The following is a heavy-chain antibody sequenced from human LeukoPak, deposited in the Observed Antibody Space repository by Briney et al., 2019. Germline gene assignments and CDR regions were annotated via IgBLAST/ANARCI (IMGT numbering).Heavy chain of an antibody. V-gene: IGHV3-64D*06. J-gene: IGHJ4*02. CDR2: ISSNWDNT. CDR1: GFTFSTYV. CDR3: VRGTGY. Sequence: GGSLRLPCSVSGFTFSTYVMHWVGQAPGKGLEYVSAISSNWDNTYYADSVKGRFTISRDNSTHTLYLQMSSLRADATAVYHCVRGTGYWGQGTLVTVSS.